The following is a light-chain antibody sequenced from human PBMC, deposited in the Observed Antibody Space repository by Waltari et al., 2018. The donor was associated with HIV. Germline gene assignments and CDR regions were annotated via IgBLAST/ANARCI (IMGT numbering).Light chain of an antibody. CDR1: NLGDKY. CDR2: QDN. J-gene: IGLJ3*02. V-gene: IGLV3-1*01. Sequence: SYELTQPPSVSVSPGQTASITCSGDNLGDKYAYWYQQKPGQSPVLVIYQDNKRHSGIPERFSGSNSGNTATMTIRGTQSMDEADYYCQAWDSSTEGFGGGTKLTVL. CDR3: QAWDSSTEG.